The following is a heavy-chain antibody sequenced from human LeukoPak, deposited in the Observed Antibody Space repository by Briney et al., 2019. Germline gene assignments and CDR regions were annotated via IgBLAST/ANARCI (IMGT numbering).Heavy chain of an antibody. CDR1: GFTFSSYW. CDR2: IKQDGSEK. D-gene: IGHD6-13*01. CDR3: ARGRGSDWYRYFDY. J-gene: IGHJ4*02. V-gene: IGHV3-7*01. Sequence: PGGSLRLSCAASGFTFSSYWMSWVRQAPGKGLQWVANIKQDGSEKYYVDSVKGRFTISRDNAKNSLYLQMNSLRAEDTAVYYCARGRGSDWYRYFDYWGQGTLVTVSS.